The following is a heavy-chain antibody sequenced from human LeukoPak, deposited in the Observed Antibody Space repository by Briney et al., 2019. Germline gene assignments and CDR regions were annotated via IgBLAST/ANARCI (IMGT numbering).Heavy chain of an antibody. V-gene: IGHV3-23*01. D-gene: IGHD1-14*01. Sequence: PGDSLRLSCVASGFAFSTDAMHWVRQAPGKGLEWVSGISPSGGRTYYAGSVKGRFTISRDNSKNTLYLQMNSLRADDTAVYFCAKASTVLKPIDHWGQRSLVTVSS. CDR3: AKASTVLKPIDH. CDR2: ISPSGGRT. J-gene: IGHJ4*02. CDR1: GFAFSTDA.